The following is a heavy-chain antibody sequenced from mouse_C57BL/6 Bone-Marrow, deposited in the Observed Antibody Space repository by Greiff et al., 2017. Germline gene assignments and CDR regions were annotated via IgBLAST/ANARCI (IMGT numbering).Heavy chain of an antibody. D-gene: IGHD1-1*01. Sequence: QVQLQQSGAELVKPGASVKMSCKASGYTFTSYWITWVKQRPGQGLEWIGDIYPGSGSTTYNEKFKSKATLTVDTSSSTAYMQLSSLTSEYSAVYYCARDYSSSSYLYYFDYWGQGTTLTVSS. J-gene: IGHJ2*01. CDR2: IYPGSGST. V-gene: IGHV1-55*01. CDR1: GYTFTSYW. CDR3: ARDYSSSSYLYYFDY.